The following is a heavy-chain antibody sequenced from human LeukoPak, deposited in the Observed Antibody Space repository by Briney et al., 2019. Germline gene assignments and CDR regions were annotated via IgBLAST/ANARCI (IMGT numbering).Heavy chain of an antibody. D-gene: IGHD3-22*01. CDR2: IYYSGST. CDR3: ARHYDSSGYVNWGYYYGMDV. V-gene: IGHV4-61*01. CDR1: GGSVSSGSYY. J-gene: IGHJ6*02. Sequence: PSETLSLTCTVSGGSVSSGSYYWSWIRQPPGKGLEWIGYIYYSGSTNYNPSLKSRVTISVDTSKNQFSLKLSSVTAADTAVYYCARHYDSSGYVNWGYYYGMDVWGQGTTVTVSS.